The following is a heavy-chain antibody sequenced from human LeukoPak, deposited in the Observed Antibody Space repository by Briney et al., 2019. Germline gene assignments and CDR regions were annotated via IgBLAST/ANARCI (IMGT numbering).Heavy chain of an antibody. V-gene: IGHV3-33*01. J-gene: IGHJ4*02. Sequence: GRSLRLSCAASGFSFSSYGMHWVRQAPGKGLEGVAVIWYDGSNKYYADSVKGRFNISRDNSKNTLYLQMNSLRAEDTAVYYCARDRAPSSGWPDSFDYWGQGTLVTVSS. CDR1: GFSFSSYG. D-gene: IGHD6-19*01. CDR3: ARDRAPSSGWPDSFDY. CDR2: IWYDGSNK.